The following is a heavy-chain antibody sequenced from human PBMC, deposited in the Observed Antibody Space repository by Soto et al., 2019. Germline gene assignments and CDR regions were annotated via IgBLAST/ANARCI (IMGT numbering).Heavy chain of an antibody. Sequence: GGSLRLSCAASGFTFSSYAMHWVRQAPGKGLEWVAVISYDGSNKYYADSVKGRFTISRDNSKNTLYLQMNSLRAEDTAVYYCARERTVALRAFDIWGQGTMVTVS. D-gene: IGHD6-19*01. CDR2: ISYDGSNK. V-gene: IGHV3-30-3*01. CDR3: ARERTVALRAFDI. J-gene: IGHJ3*02. CDR1: GFTFSSYA.